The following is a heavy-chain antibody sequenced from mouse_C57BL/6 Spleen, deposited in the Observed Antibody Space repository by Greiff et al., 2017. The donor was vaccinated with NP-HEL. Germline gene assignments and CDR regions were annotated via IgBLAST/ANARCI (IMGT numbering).Heavy chain of an antibody. D-gene: IGHD1-1*01. Sequence: EVQLQESGPGMVKPSQSLSLTCTVTGYSITSGYDWHWIRHFPGNKLEWMGYISYSGSTNYNPSLKSRISITHDTSKNHFFLKLNSVTTEDTATYYCARDDYYGSSYVGFAYWGQGTLVTVSA. V-gene: IGHV3-1*01. CDR1: GYSITSGYD. CDR2: ISYSGST. J-gene: IGHJ3*01. CDR3: ARDDYYGSSYVGFAY.